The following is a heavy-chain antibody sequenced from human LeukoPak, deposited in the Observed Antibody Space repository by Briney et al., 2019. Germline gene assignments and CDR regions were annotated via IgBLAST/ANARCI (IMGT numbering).Heavy chain of an antibody. V-gene: IGHV3-30-3*01. CDR2: ISYEGSNK. CDR3: ARGMLEGASARYFDS. J-gene: IGHJ4*02. Sequence: GGSLRLSCAASGFTFSTSTMHWVRQAPGKGLDWVSVISYEGSNKYYTDSVKGRFSISRDNSMNTLYLQMNSLRAEDTAVYYCARGMLEGASARYFDSWGQGTLVTVSS. D-gene: IGHD4/OR15-4a*01. CDR1: GFTFSTST.